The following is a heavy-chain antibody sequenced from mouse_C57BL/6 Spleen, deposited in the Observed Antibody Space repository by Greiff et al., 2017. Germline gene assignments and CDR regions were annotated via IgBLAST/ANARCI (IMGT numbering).Heavy chain of an antibody. D-gene: IGHD4-1*01. CDR3: AREVTGTSLDY. V-gene: IGHV1-80*01. Sequence: VKLMESGAELVKPGASVKISCKASGYAFSSYWMNWVKQRPGTGLEWIGQIYPGDGDTNYNGKFKGKATLTTDKSSSTAYMQLSSLTSEDSAVYFCAREVTGTSLDYWGQGTTLTVAS. J-gene: IGHJ2*01. CDR2: IYPGDGDT. CDR1: GYAFSSYW.